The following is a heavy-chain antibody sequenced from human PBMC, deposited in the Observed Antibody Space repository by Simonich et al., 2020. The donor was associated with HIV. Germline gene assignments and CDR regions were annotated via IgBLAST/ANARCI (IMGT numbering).Heavy chain of an antibody. CDR2: RRKYTGNT. CDR1: GYTFTNYA. CDR3: ASLGAPHAFDI. Sequence: QVQLVQSGGEVKKPGASVKVSCKASGYTFTNYAITWVRQAPGQGLWGMGGRRKYTGNTTYAQILQGRVTMTTDTSARTAYMELSSLRSEDTAVYFCASLGAPHAFDIWGQGTMVTVSS. V-gene: IGHV1-18*01. J-gene: IGHJ3*02. D-gene: IGHD3-16*01.